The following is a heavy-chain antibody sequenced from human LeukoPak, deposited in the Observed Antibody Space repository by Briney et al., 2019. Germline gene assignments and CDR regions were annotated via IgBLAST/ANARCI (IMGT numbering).Heavy chain of an antibody. Sequence: GKSLRLSCAASGFTFSSYDMHWVRQATGKGLEWVSAIGTAGDTYYPGSVKGRFTISRENAKNSLYLQMNSLRAGDTAVYYCARARLSSTAFDYWGQGTLVTVSS. CDR2: IGTAGDT. J-gene: IGHJ4*02. D-gene: IGHD2-2*01. CDR1: GFTFSSYD. CDR3: ARARLSSTAFDY. V-gene: IGHV3-13*01.